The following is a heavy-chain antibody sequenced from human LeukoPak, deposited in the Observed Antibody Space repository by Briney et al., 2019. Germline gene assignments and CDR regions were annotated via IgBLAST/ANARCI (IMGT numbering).Heavy chain of an antibody. D-gene: IGHD6-19*01. Sequence: PSETLSLTCTVSGGSISSSSYYWGWIRQPPGRGLEWIGSIYYSGSTYYNPSLKSRVTISVDTSKNQFSLKLSSVTAADTAVYYCARHTVVAGINWGQGTLVTVSS. J-gene: IGHJ4*02. CDR1: GGSISSSSYY. CDR2: IYYSGST. CDR3: ARHTVVAGIN. V-gene: IGHV4-39*01.